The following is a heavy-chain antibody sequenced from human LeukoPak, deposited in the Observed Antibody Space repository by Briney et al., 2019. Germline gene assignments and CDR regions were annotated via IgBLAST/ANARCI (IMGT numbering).Heavy chain of an antibody. CDR1: GGSISSYY. J-gene: IGHJ4*02. CDR2: IYTSGST. Sequence: SETLSLTCTVSGGSISSYYWSWIRQPAGKGLEWIGRIYTSGSTNYNPSLKSRVTMSVDTSKNQFSLKLSSVTAADTAVYYCAGGGYIVGANILDYWGQGTLVTVSS. D-gene: IGHD1-26*01. V-gene: IGHV4-4*07. CDR3: AGGGYIVGANILDY.